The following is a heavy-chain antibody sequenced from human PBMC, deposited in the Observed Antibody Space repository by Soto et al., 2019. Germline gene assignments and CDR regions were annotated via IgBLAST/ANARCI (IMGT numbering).Heavy chain of an antibody. CDR3: ARNYYDSSGYYPPRGAEYFQH. CDR1: GSTFTGCH. V-gene: IGHV1-2*02. D-gene: IGHD3-22*01. Sequence: VSLQVSCKTSGSTFTGCHMHWVRQAPGQGLDWMGWINPNSGGTNYAQKFQGRVTMTRDTSISTAYMELSRLRSDDTAVYYCARNYYDSSGYYPPRGAEYFQHWGQGTLVTVSS. CDR2: INPNSGGT. J-gene: IGHJ1*01.